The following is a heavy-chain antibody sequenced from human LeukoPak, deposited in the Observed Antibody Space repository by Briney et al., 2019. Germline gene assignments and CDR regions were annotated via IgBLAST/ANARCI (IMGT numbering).Heavy chain of an antibody. V-gene: IGHV4-59*12. CDR2: IYYTGTT. Sequence: SETLSLTCTVSGGSISGTYYWSWIRQPPGKGLEWIGYIYYTGTTDSNPSLKSRVTISLDTSKNQFSLNLSSVTAADTAVYYCARDPDYWGQGTLVTVSS. CDR3: ARDPDY. J-gene: IGHJ4*02. CDR1: GGSISGTYY.